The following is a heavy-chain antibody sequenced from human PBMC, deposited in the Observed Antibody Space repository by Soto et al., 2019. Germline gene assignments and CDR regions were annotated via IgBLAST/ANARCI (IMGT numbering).Heavy chain of an antibody. CDR3: ARGSSSSWYFGVLGYYGMDV. Sequence: GASVKVSCKASGGTFSSYAISWVRQAPGQGLEWMGWINPNSGGTNYAQKFQGRVTMTRDTSISTAYMELSRLRSDDTAVYYCARGSSSSWYFGVLGYYGMDVWGQGTTVTVSS. CDR2: INPNSGGT. V-gene: IGHV1-2*02. D-gene: IGHD6-13*01. CDR1: GGTFSSYA. J-gene: IGHJ6*02.